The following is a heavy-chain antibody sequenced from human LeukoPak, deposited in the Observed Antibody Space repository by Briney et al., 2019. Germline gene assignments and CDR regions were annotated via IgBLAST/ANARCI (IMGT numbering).Heavy chain of an antibody. CDR2: IYYRGNS. D-gene: IGHD1-26*01. V-gene: IGHV4-39*01. CDR1: GDSIGDSGCY. Sequence: KSSETLSLTCSVSGDSIGDSGCYWGWIRQPPGKGLEWIASIYYRGNSYYNPSLRSRVTISIDTSTNQLFLTLSSVTAADTAVYYFAGRPGSYESGPGDSNWGRGSLVTVSS. J-gene: IGHJ4*02. CDR3: AGRPGSYESGPGDSN.